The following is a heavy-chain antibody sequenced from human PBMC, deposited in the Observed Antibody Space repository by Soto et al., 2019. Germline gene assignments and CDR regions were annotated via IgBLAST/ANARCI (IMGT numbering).Heavy chain of an antibody. Sequence: PGGSLRLSCAASDFTFDDYAMHWVRQAPGKGLEWVSGISWNSGSIGYADSVKGRFTIPRDNVKNSLFLQMDSLRVEDTALYYCAGGMDGYSYGYKSWGQGTQVTVSS. D-gene: IGHD5-18*01. V-gene: IGHV3-9*01. CDR2: ISWNSGSI. CDR3: AGGMDGYSYGYKS. J-gene: IGHJ4*02. CDR1: DFTFDDYA.